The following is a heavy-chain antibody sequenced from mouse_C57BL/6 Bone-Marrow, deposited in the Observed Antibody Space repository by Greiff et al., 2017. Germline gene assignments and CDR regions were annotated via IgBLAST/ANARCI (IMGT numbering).Heavy chain of an antibody. CDR2: IYPGNSDT. Sequence: VQLQQSGTVLARPGASVKMSCKTSGYTFTSYWTHWVKQRPGQGLEWIGAIYPGNSDTSYNQKFKGKAKLTAVTSASTAYMELSSLTNEDSAVYYCTAYYSKGAYWGQGTLVTVSA. CDR1: GYTFTSYW. CDR3: TAYYSKGAY. V-gene: IGHV1-5*01. J-gene: IGHJ3*01. D-gene: IGHD2-5*01.